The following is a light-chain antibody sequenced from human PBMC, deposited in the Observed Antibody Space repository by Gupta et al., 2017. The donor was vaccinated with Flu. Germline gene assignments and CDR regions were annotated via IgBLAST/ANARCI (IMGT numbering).Light chain of an antibody. CDR3: QQYGAGIT. J-gene: IGKJ3*01. CDR1: QIISSSY. Sequence: DIVLTQSPGTLPLSPGERATLSCTASQIISSSYLAWYQQRPGQAPRLLIYGASSRATGIPDRFSGSGSGTDFTLTISRLEPEDFAVYSCQQYGAGITFGPGTKVNIK. V-gene: IGKV3-20*01. CDR2: GAS.